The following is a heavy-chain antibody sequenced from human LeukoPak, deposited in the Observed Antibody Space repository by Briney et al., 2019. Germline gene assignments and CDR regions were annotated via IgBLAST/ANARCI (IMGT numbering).Heavy chain of an antibody. Sequence: ASVKVSCKASGYTFTGYCMHWVRQAPGQGLEWMGWINPNSGGTNYAQKFQGRVTMTRDTSISTAYMELSRLRSDDTAVYYCARDPPTGGYLDYWGQGTLVTVSS. CDR3: ARDPPTGGYLDY. CDR2: INPNSGGT. V-gene: IGHV1-2*02. CDR1: GYTFTGYC. J-gene: IGHJ4*02. D-gene: IGHD2-15*01.